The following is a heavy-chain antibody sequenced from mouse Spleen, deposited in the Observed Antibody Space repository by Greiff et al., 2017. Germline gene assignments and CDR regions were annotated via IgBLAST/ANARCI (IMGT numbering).Heavy chain of an antibody. V-gene: IGHV3-6*01. CDR1: GYSITSGYY. CDR3: ARDKDYDYALAY. Sequence: EVQLVESGPGLVKPSQSLSLTCSVTGYSITSGYYWNWIRQFPGNKLEWMGYISYDGSNNYNPSLKNRISITRDTSKNQFFLKLNSVTTEDTATYYCARDKDYDYALAYWGQGTLVTVSA. D-gene: IGHD2-4*01. CDR2: ISYDGSN. J-gene: IGHJ3*01.